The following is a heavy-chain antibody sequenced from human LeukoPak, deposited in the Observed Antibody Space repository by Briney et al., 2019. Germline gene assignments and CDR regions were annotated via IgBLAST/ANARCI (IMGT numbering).Heavy chain of an antibody. V-gene: IGHV4-34*01. J-gene: IGHJ4*02. CDR2: INHSGST. Sequence: SETLSLTCAVYGGSFSGYYWSWIRQPPGKGLEWIGEINHSGSTNYNPSLKSRVTISVDTSKNQFSLKLSSVTAADTAAYYCATGGIYSSGWRYYFDYWGQGTLVTVSS. CDR3: ATGGIYSSGWRYYFDY. D-gene: IGHD6-19*01. CDR1: GGSFSGYY.